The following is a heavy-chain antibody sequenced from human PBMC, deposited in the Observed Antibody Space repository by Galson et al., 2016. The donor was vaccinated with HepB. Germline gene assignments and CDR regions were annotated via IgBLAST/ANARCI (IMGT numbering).Heavy chain of an antibody. V-gene: IGHV1-69*13. D-gene: IGHD1/OR15-1a*01. J-gene: IGHJ6*02. CDR2: IIPIYGTA. CDR1: GGTFSSYP. Sequence: SVKVSCKASGGTFSSYPISWVRQAPGQGLEWLGGIIPIYGTALYAQKFENRVKISADDPRNPVTMEVSSLRSDDTAVYYCATGEQGQGMDVWGPGTTVTVAS. CDR3: ATGEQGQGMDV.